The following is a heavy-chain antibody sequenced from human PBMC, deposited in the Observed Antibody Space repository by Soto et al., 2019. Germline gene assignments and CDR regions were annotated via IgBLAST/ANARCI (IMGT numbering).Heavy chain of an antibody. J-gene: IGHJ4*02. CDR2: INAGNGNT. Sequence: ASVKVSCKASGYTFTSYAMHWVRQAPGQRLEWMGWINAGNGNTKYSQKFQGRVTITRDTSASTAYMELSSLRSDDTAVYYCAYPLTGELFPEALGYWGQGTLVTVSS. D-gene: IGHD7-27*01. V-gene: IGHV1-3*01. CDR1: GYTFTSYA. CDR3: AYPLTGELFPEALGY.